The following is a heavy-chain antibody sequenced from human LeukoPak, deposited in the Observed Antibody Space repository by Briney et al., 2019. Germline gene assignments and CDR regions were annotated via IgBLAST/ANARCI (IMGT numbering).Heavy chain of an antibody. D-gene: IGHD2-2*01. CDR1: GGSISSYY. CDR3: ASLEIVVVPAAMANGAFDI. Sequence: PSETLSLTCTVSGGSISSYYWGWIRQPPGKGLEWIGSIYYSGSTYYNPSLKSRVTISVDTSKNLFSLKLSSVTAADTAVYYCASLEIVVVPAAMANGAFDIWGQGTMVTVSS. J-gene: IGHJ3*02. CDR2: IYYSGST. V-gene: IGHV4-39*01.